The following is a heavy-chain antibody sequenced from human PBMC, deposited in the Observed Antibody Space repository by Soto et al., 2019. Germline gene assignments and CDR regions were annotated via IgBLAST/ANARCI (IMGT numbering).Heavy chain of an antibody. Sequence: EVQLLESGGGLVQPGGSLRLSCAASGFNFRSYAMNWVRQAPGKGLEWVSAFSGTGGGTYYADSVKGRFTISRDNSKNTLYLQMNSLRDENTAVYYSAKDRQGEPGLSDYWGQGTLVTVS. V-gene: IGHV3-23*01. D-gene: IGHD3-16*01. J-gene: IGHJ4*02. CDR2: FSGTGGGT. CDR1: GFNFRSYA. CDR3: AKDRQGEPGLSDY.